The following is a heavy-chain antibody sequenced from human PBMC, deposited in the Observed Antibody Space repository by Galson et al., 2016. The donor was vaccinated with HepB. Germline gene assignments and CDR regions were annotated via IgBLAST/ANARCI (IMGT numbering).Heavy chain of an antibody. CDR2: LSASGRST. CDR1: GFNFNNSA. V-gene: IGHV3-23*01. J-gene: IGHJ3*02. D-gene: IGHD3-22*01. CDR3: ARGTFYYDSSGEAFDI. Sequence: SLRLSCATSGFNFNNSAMIWVRQAPGKGLEWVSVLSASGRSTYHADSVKGRFTVSRDNSKNTLYLQMNSLRAEDTAVYYCARGTFYYDSSGEAFDIWGQGTMVTVSS.